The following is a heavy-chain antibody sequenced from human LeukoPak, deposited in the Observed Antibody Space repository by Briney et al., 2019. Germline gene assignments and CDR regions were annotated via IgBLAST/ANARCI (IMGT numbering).Heavy chain of an antibody. J-gene: IGHJ3*02. CDR2: INPNSGGT. Sequence: ASVKVSCKAPGYTFTVYYMHWVRQAPGQGLEWMGWINPNSGGTNYAQKFQGWVTMTRDTSISTAYMELSRLRSDDTAVYYCARGSLRLSDAFDIWGQGTMVTVSS. CDR1: GYTFTVYY. V-gene: IGHV1-2*04. D-gene: IGHD4/OR15-4a*01. CDR3: ARGSLRLSDAFDI.